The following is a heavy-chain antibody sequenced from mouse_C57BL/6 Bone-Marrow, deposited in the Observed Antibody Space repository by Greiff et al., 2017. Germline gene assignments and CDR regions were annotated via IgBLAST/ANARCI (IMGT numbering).Heavy chain of an antibody. Sequence: QVQLQQPGAELVKPGASVKLSCKASGYTFTSYWMQWVKQRPGQGLEWIGEIDPSDSYTNYNQKFKGKATLTVDTSSSTAYMQLSSLTSEDSAVYYCARSGIDLLWLRGSFYWGQGTLVTVSA. D-gene: IGHD2-2*01. CDR2: IDPSDSYT. CDR3: ARSGIDLLWLRGSFY. V-gene: IGHV1-50*01. J-gene: IGHJ3*01. CDR1: GYTFTSYW.